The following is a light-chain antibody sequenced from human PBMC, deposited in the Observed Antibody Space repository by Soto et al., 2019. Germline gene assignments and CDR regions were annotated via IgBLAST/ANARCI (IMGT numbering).Light chain of an antibody. CDR3: QQYGSSPTLT. V-gene: IGKV3-20*01. CDR1: QSVSNNY. J-gene: IGKJ4*01. CDR2: GAS. Sequence: EIVLMQSPGTLSLSPGERATLSCRASQSVSNNYVAWYQQKPGQAPRLLIAGASSRATGIPDRFSGSGSGTDFTLTISRLEPEDFAVYYFQQYGSSPTLTFGGGTKVEIK.